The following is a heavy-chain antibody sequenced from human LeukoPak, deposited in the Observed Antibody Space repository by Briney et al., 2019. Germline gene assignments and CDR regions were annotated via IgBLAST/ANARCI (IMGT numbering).Heavy chain of an antibody. CDR3: AKVGAKQWLDHFDY. V-gene: IGHV3-30*02. CDR2: IRYDGSNK. D-gene: IGHD6-19*01. J-gene: IGHJ4*02. CDR1: GFTFSSYG. Sequence: GGSLRLSCAASGFTFSSYGMHWVRQAPGKGLEWVAFIRYDGSNKYYADSVKGRFTISRDSSKNTLYLQMNSLRAEDTAVYYCAKVGAKQWLDHFDYWGQGTLVTVSS.